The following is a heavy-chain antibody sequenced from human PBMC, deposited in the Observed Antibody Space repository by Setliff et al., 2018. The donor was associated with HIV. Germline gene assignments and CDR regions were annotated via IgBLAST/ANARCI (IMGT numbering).Heavy chain of an antibody. CDR1: GFTFSSYG. J-gene: IGHJ4*02. Sequence: PGGSLRLSCAASGFTFSSYGMHWVRQAPGKGLEWVAVIWYDGSNKYYADSVKGRFTISRDNSKNTLYLQMNSLRAEDTAVYYCARLLYSSGPGNFDYWGQGTLVTVSS. CDR2: IWYDGSNK. V-gene: IGHV3-33*01. CDR3: ARLLYSSGPGNFDY. D-gene: IGHD6-19*01.